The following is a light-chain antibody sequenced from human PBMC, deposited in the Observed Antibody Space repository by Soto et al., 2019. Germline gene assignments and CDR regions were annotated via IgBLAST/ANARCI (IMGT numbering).Light chain of an antibody. CDR1: SSDVGSYYP. CDR2: EVN. J-gene: IGLJ1*01. Sequence: QSALTQPPSMSGSPGQSITISCTGTSSDVGSYYPVSWFQQHPGKAPKLIIYEVNKRPSGVADRFSGSKSGNTASLTISGLQDADEAEYYCCSYAGDTTFFVFGTGTKVTVL. V-gene: IGLV2-23*02. CDR3: CSYAGDTTFFV.